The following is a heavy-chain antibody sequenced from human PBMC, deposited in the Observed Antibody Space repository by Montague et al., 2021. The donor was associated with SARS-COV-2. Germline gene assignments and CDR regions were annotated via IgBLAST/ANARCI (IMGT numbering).Heavy chain of an antibody. CDR1: GDSMTDYY. D-gene: IGHD3-10*01. CDR2: IYFSGST. CDR3: ARLGGSGSYLAFDY. Sequence: SETLSLTCTVSGDSMTDYYWSWIRQPPGKGLECIGYIYFSGSTNYNPTLKSRLTISVDTSKNQFSLTLSSLTAADTAVYYCARLGGSGSYLAFDYWGQGTPVTVSS. J-gene: IGHJ4*02. V-gene: IGHV4-59*08.